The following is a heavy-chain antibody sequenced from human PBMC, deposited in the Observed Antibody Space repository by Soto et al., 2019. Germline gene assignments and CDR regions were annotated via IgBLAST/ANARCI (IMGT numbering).Heavy chain of an antibody. J-gene: IGHJ6*02. CDR1: GYTFTSYG. Sequence: ASVKVSCKASGYTFTSYGISWVRQAPGQGLEWMGWISAYNGNTNYAQKLQGRVTMTTDTSTSTAYMELRSLRSDDTAVYYCAREDIVLVPAAGRYYYYGMDVWGQGTTVTVSS. CDR2: ISAYNGNT. CDR3: AREDIVLVPAAGRYYYYGMDV. V-gene: IGHV1-18*01. D-gene: IGHD2-2*01.